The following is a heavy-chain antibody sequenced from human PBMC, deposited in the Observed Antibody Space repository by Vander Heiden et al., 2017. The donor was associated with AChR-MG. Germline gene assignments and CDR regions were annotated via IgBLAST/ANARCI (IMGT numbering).Heavy chain of an antibody. V-gene: IGHV3-72*01. D-gene: IGHD6-19*01. J-gene: IGHJ4*02. CDR1: GFPFSYHY. CDR3: AKALSGWSFDY. Sequence: EVQLVESGGGLVQPGGSLRLSCAASGFPFSYHYIAWARQAPGKGLEWVGRTRNKANSYTTKYAASVEGRFTISRDDSKNSVYLQMNSLKTEDSAVYYCAKALSGWSFDYWGQGTLVTVSS. CDR2: TRNKANSYTT.